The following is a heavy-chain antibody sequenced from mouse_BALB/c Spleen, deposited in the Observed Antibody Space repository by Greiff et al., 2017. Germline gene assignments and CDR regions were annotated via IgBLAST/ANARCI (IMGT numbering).Heavy chain of an antibody. D-gene: IGHD1-1*01. CDR1: GYAFTNYL. J-gene: IGHJ4*01. CDR3: ARGVRSMDY. V-gene: IGHV1-54*01. CDR2: INPGSGGT. Sequence: VQLQESGAELVRPGTSVKVSCKASGYAFTNYLIEWVKQRPGQGLEWIGVINPGSGGTNYNEKFKGKATLTADKSSSTAYMQLSSLTSDDSAVYFCARGVRSMDYWGQGTSVTVSS.